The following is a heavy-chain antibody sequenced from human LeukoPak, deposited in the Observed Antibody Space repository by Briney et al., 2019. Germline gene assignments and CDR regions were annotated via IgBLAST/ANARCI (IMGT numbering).Heavy chain of an antibody. CDR3: GREILEPGKTLTH. J-gene: IGHJ4*02. CDR1: GFTFRNYW. D-gene: IGHD1-14*01. V-gene: IGHV3-74*01. CDR2: INDDGTFT. Sequence: GGSLRLSCAASGFTFRNYWMHWVRHVPGKGLVWVSRINDDGTFTTYADSVKGRFTISRDNAKNTLYLQMNSLRAEDTAVYYCGREILEPGKTLTHWGQGSLIPVSS.